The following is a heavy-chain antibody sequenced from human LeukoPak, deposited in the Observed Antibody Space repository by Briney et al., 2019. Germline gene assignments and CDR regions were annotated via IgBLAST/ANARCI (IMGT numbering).Heavy chain of an antibody. Sequence: PSQTLSLTCAVSGGSISSGGYSWSWIRQPPGKGLEWIGYIYHSGSTYYNPSLKGRVTISVDRSKNQFSLKLSSVTAADTAVYYCARAYDSSGPFDYWGQGTLVTVSS. J-gene: IGHJ4*02. D-gene: IGHD3-22*01. CDR3: ARAYDSSGPFDY. V-gene: IGHV4-30-2*01. CDR2: IYHSGST. CDR1: GGSISSGGYS.